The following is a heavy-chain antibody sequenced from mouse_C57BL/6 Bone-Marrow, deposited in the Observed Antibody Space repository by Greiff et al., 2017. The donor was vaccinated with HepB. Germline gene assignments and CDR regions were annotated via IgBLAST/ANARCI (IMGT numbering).Heavy chain of an antibody. V-gene: IGHV5-17*01. CDR1: GFTSSDYG. D-gene: IGHD4-1*01. CDR3: ARRNWDWFAY. J-gene: IGHJ3*01. Sequence: EVKLVESGGGLVKPGGSLKLSCAASGFTSSDYGMHWVRQAPEKGLEWVAYISSGSSTIYYADTVKGRFTISRDNAKNTLFLQMTSLRSEDTAMYYCARRNWDWFAYWGQGTLVTVSA. CDR2: ISSGSSTI.